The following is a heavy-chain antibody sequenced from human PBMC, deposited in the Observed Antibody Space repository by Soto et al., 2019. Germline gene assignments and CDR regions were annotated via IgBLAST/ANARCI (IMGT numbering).Heavy chain of an antibody. V-gene: IGHV1-69*12. J-gene: IGHJ4*02. CDR2: IIPIFGTA. CDR3: ARTDSDPRGSHEYYFDY. D-gene: IGHD3-10*01. CDR1: GGTFSSYA. Sequence: QVQLVQSGAEVKKPGSSVKVSCKASGGTFSSYAISWVRQAPGQGLEWMGGIIPIFGTANYAQKFQGRVTITADESTSTAYMELSSLRSEDTAVYYCARTDSDPRGSHEYYFDYWGQGTLVTVSS.